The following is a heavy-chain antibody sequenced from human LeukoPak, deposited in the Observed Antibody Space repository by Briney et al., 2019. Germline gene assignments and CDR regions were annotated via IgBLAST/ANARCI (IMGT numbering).Heavy chain of an antibody. CDR3: ARHGGYCSSTSCGSQNWFDP. J-gene: IGHJ5*02. Sequence: SETLSLTCAVYGGSFSSYYWSWIRQPPGKGLEWIGYIYYSGSTNYNPSLKSRVTISVDTSKNQFSLKLSSVTAADTAVYYCARHGGYCSSTSCGSQNWFDPWGQGTLVTVSS. D-gene: IGHD2-2*01. V-gene: IGHV4-59*08. CDR2: IYYSGST. CDR1: GGSFSSYY.